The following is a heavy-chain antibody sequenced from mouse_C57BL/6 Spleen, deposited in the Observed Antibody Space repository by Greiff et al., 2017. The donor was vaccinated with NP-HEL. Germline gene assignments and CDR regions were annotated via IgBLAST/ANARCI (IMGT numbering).Heavy chain of an antibody. CDR3: ARWNYGSSYDY. CDR1: GYTFTSYW. J-gene: IGHJ2*01. D-gene: IGHD1-1*01. V-gene: IGHV1-61*01. CDR2: IYPSDSET. Sequence: QVQLQQPGAELVRPGSSVKLSCKASGYTFTSYWMDWVKQRPGQGLEWIGNIYPSDSETHYNQKFKDQATLTVDKSYSTAYMQLSSLTSEDSAVYYCARWNYGSSYDYWGQGTTLTVSS.